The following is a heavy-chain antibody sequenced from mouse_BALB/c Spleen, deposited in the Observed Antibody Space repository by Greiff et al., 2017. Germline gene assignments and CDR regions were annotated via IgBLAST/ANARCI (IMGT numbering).Heavy chain of an antibody. D-gene: IGHD2-4*01. CDR1: GFNIKDTY. Sequence: EVQLQESGAELVKPGASVKLSCTASGFNIKDTYMHWVKQRPEQGLEWIGRIDPANGNTKYDPKFQGKATITADTSSNTAYLQLSSLTSEDTAVYYCALYDYDGVDYWGQGTSVTVSS. V-gene: IGHV14-3*02. CDR2: IDPANGNT. CDR3: ALYDYDGVDY. J-gene: IGHJ4*01.